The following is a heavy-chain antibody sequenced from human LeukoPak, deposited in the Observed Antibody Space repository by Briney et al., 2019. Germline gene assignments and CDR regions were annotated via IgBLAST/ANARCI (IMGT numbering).Heavy chain of an antibody. CDR3: AKPDYNFNDPYYFDR. CDR1: GFTFSNYA. J-gene: IGHJ4*02. V-gene: IGHV3-23*01. CDR2: ISGGGSDT. D-gene: IGHD3-9*01. Sequence: GGSLRLSCTASGFTFSNYAMAWVRQTPRKGLEWVSTISGGGSDTDYAVPVKGRFTISRDNSKSTLYLQMNSLRVEDTAIYYCAKPDYNFNDPYYFDRWGQGTLVTVSS.